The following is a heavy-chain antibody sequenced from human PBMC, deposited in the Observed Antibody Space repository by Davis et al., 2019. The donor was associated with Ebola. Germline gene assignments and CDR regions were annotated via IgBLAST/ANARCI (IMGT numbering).Heavy chain of an antibody. CDR1: GFTFRNYW. CDR2: IKEDGSEK. Sequence: PGGSLRLSCTASGFTFRNYWMNWVRQAPGKGLEWVANIKEDGSEKYYVDSVKGRFTISRDNAKTSLFLQMNSLRGEDTAVYYCGRSDSYRGNSGTDYWGQGTLVTVSS. D-gene: IGHD4-23*01. CDR3: GRSDSYRGNSGTDY. V-gene: IGHV3-7*01. J-gene: IGHJ4*02.